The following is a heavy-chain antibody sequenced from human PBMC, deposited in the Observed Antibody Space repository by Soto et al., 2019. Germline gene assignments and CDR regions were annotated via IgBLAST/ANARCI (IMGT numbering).Heavy chain of an antibody. CDR1: GYRFTTYW. Sequence: EVQLVQSGAELKKPGESLKISCKGSGYRFTTYWIGWVRQMPGKGLEWMGVIYPGDSDIRFSPSFQGQVTISADMSLSTAYLQWSSLRVSDTAMYYCARPAYRYATNSFVYWGQGPLVTVSS. CDR2: IYPGDSDI. D-gene: IGHD1-26*01. V-gene: IGHV5-51*01. CDR3: ARPAYRYATNSFVY. J-gene: IGHJ4*02.